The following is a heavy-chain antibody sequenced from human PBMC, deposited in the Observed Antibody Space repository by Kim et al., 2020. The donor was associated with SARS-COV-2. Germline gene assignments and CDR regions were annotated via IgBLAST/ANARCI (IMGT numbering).Heavy chain of an antibody. Sequence: GGSLRLSCAASGFTFSDAWMSWVRQAPGKGLEWVGRIKRKSDGETTDYAGPVKGRFTISRADSKNTLYLEMNNLKTEDTAEYYCATWTGVFWGQGTLVTVSS. CDR3: ATWTGVF. D-gene: IGHD2-8*01. CDR2: IKRKSDGETT. J-gene: IGHJ4*02. CDR1: GFTFSDAW. V-gene: IGHV3-15*01.